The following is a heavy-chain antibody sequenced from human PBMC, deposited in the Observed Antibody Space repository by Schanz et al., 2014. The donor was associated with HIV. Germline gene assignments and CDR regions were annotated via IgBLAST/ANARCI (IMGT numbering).Heavy chain of an antibody. CDR1: GFTYSSYA. J-gene: IGHJ6*02. V-gene: IGHV3-33*01. CDR3: ARDCIVTTPGFAMDV. D-gene: IGHD5-12*01. CDR2: IWHDGSKK. Sequence: QVQLVESGGGVVQAGRSLRLSCAASGFTYSSYAMHWVRQAPGKGLEWVAVIWHDGSKKYFEDSVKGRFTISRDNSKNTLYLQINSLRAEDTAVYYCARDCIVTTPGFAMDVWGQGTTVTVSS.